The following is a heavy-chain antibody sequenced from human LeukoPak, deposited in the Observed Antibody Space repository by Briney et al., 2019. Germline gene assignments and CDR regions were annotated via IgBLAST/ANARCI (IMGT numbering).Heavy chain of an antibody. D-gene: IGHD2-2*01. J-gene: IGHJ4*02. Sequence: ASVKVSCKASGYTFTGYYMHWARQAPGQGLEWMGWINPNSGGTNYAQKFQGRVTMTRDTSISTAYMELSRLRSDDTAVYYCAIYPRNIVVVPAAIWGQGTLVTVSS. CDR1: GYTFTGYY. CDR2: INPNSGGT. CDR3: AIYPRNIVVVPAAI. V-gene: IGHV1-2*02.